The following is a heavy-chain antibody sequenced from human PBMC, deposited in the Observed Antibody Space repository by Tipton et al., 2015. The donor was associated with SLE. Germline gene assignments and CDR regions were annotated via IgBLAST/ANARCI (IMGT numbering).Heavy chain of an antibody. CDR2: IYASGYT. Sequence: LRLSCTVSGYSISSGSYFWSWIRQPAGKGLEWIGRIYASGYTNYNPSLKSRVTMSVDTSKNQFSLKLSSVTAADTALYYCAKGSDFDIWGQGTLVTVSS. CDR3: AKGSDFDI. J-gene: IGHJ4*02. CDR1: GYSISSGSYF. V-gene: IGHV4-61*02. D-gene: IGHD3-10*01.